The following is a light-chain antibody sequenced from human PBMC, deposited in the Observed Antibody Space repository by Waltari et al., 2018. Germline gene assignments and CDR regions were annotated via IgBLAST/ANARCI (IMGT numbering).Light chain of an antibody. CDR2: GAS. Sequence: VLTQSPRTLSLSPGESGTLSCKASQSVSRFLAWYQQKPGQAPRLLIHGASTRATGIPDRFSGSGSGTDFSLTISRLEPEDFAVYYCQKYDRLPATFGQGTKVEIK. J-gene: IGKJ1*01. CDR1: QSVSRF. V-gene: IGKV3-20*01. CDR3: QKYDRLPAT.